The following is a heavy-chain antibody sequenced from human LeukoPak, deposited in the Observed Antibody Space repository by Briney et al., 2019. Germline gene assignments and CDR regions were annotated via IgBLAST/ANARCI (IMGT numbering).Heavy chain of an antibody. CDR2: INPSGGST. Sequence: ASVKVSCKASGYTFTSYYMHWVRQAPGQGLEWMGIINPSGGSTSYAQKFQGRVTMTRDTSTSTVYMELSSLRSEDTAVYYCARVYGLEPYYYYYYMDVWGKGTTVTVSS. V-gene: IGHV1-46*01. D-gene: IGHD1-1*01. CDR3: ARVYGLEPYYYYYYMDV. CDR1: GYTFTSYY. J-gene: IGHJ6*03.